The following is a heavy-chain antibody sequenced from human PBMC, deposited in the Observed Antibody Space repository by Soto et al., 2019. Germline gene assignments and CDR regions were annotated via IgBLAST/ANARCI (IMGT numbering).Heavy chain of an antibody. CDR2: ISFDGTVQ. CDR3: ARDSEQQSSYNYYGMDV. V-gene: IGHV3-30-3*01. J-gene: IGHJ6*02. Sequence: QVQLVESGGGVVQPGRSLRLSCAASGFPFSTYAMYWVRQAPGKGLEWVSVISFDGTVQYYADSVKGRFTMSRDNSKNTLYLQMNSLRGEDTAVYDCARDSEQQSSYNYYGMDVWGQGTTVTVSS. CDR1: GFPFSTYA. D-gene: IGHD6-13*01.